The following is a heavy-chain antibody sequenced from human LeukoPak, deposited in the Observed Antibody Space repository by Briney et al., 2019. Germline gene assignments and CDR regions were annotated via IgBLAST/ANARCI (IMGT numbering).Heavy chain of an antibody. V-gene: IGHV3-23*01. J-gene: IGHJ4*02. CDR2: ISGSGGDT. CDR1: GFTFRSYA. CDR3: AKTTAGYSSGRYPGWPVDY. Sequence: PGGSLRLSCAASGFTFRSYAIYWVRQAPGKELEWVSGISGSGGDTYFADSVKGRFTISRDNSKNTVFLQMDSLRAEDTAVYYCAKTTAGYSSGRYPGWPVDYWGLGPLVTVSS. D-gene: IGHD6-19*01.